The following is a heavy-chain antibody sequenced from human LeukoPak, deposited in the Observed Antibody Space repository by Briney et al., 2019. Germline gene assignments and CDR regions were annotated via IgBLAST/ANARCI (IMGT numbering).Heavy chain of an antibody. Sequence: SEALSLTCTVSGGSISSGDYYWSWIRQPPGKGLEWIGYIYYSGSTYYNPSLKSRVTISVDTSKNQFSLKLSSVTAADTAVYYCARVVAPGYSSSWYYFDYWGQGTLVTVSS. V-gene: IGHV4-30-4*02. J-gene: IGHJ4*02. CDR2: IYYSGST. D-gene: IGHD6-13*01. CDR1: GGSISSGDYY. CDR3: ARVVAPGYSSSWYYFDY.